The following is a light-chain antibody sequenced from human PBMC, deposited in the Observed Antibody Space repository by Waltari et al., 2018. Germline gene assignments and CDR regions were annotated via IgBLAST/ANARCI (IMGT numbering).Light chain of an antibody. CDR1: QSISNY. V-gene: IGKV1-39*01. Sequence: DIQRIQSPSSLSASVGDRGTITCRASQSISNYLNWYQQKPGKAPKVLINAASSLENGVPSWFSGSGSGTDFTLTISSLQPEDFATYHCQQSYSSPRTFGQGTKVEIK. CDR3: QQSYSSPRT. J-gene: IGKJ1*01. CDR2: AAS.